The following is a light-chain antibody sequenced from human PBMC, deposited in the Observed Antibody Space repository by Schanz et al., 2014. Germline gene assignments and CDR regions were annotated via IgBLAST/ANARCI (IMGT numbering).Light chain of an antibody. CDR2: DVN. J-gene: IGLJ2*01. V-gene: IGLV2-11*01. CDR3: NSYAGSNNVI. Sequence: QSALTQPRSVSGSPGQSVTISCTGTSSDIGVYDYVSWYQQQSGKAPKLMIYDVNKRPSGVPDRFSGSKSGNTASLTISGLQAEDEADYYCNSYAGSNNVIFGGGTKLTVL. CDR1: SSDIGVYDY.